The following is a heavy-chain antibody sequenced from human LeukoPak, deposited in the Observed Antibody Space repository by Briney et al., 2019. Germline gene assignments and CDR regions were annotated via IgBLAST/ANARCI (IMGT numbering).Heavy chain of an antibody. Sequence: GRSLRLSCAASGFTFDDYAMHWVRQAPGKGLEWVSGISWNSGSIGYADSVKGRFTISRDNAKNSLYLQMNSLRAEDTALYYCAKGTYYEYVWGSYRADYWGQGTLVTVSS. J-gene: IGHJ4*02. CDR1: GFTFDDYA. CDR2: ISWNSGSI. CDR3: AKGTYYEYVWGSYRADY. V-gene: IGHV3-9*01. D-gene: IGHD3-16*02.